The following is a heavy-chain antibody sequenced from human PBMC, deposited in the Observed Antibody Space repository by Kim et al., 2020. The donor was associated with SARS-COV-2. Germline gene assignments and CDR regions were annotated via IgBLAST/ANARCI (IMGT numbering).Heavy chain of an antibody. Sequence: GGSLRLSCAASGLTFDDYGLSWVRQVPGKGLEWVSGVTWNGGKTAYAASVKGRFTISRDNAKHSLILRRNSVIVEDTAFYHCAKGGLTDWLDSWRQGNRV. CDR1: GLTFDDYG. CDR3: AKGGLTDWLDS. CDR2: VTWNGGKT. J-gene: IGHJ5*01. V-gene: IGHV3-20*01.